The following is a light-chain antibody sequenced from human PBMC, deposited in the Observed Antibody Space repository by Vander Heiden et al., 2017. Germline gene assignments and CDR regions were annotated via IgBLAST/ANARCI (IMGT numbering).Light chain of an antibody. CDR3: QQYYSSPWT. V-gene: IGKV4-1*01. Sequence: IVLILSPASPAASLGERATINCKSSQSPFYASNIQSRLAWYQQKPGQPPKLLIYWASTRQSGVPDRFSGSGSGTDFTLTISSLQAEDVAVYYCQQYYSSPWTFGQGTKVEIK. CDR2: WAS. J-gene: IGKJ1*01. CDR1: QSPFYASNIQSR.